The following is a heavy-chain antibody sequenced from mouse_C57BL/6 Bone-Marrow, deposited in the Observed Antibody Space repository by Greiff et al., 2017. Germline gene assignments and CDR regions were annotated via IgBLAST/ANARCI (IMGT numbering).Heavy chain of an antibody. V-gene: IGHV1-59*01. D-gene: IGHD3-2*02. J-gene: IGHJ3*01. CDR2: IDPSDSYT. Sequence: QVQLQQPGAELVRPGTSVKLSCKASGYTFTSYWMHWVKQRPGQGLEWIGVIDPSDSYTNYNQKFKGKATLTVDTSSSTAYMQRSSLTSEDSAVYYCARDTGRAWFAYWGQGTLVTVSA. CDR1: GYTFTSYW. CDR3: ARDTGRAWFAY.